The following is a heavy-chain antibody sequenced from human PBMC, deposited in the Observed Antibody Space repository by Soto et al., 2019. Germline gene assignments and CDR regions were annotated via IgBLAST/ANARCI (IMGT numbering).Heavy chain of an antibody. V-gene: IGHV1-18*04. CDR3: ATSYDTGFDP. Sequence: QLQLVQSAPEVKKPGASVRVSCKAYGYPFIKYGISWIRQAPEQGLEWMGWIKVDSGYTNYAQKFQGRVTMTADTSSDTAFMELRSLRLDDTAVYFCATSYDTGFDPWGQGTLVSVSS. D-gene: IGHD3-9*01. CDR2: IKVDSGYT. J-gene: IGHJ5*02. CDR1: GYPFIKYG.